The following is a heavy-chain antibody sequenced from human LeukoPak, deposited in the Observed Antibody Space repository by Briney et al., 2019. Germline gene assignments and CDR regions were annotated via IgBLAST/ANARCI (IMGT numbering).Heavy chain of an antibody. Sequence: ASVKVSCKASGYAFTNYAMNWVRQAPGQGLEWMGWIHPSTGNPTYAQDFTGRFVFSLDTSVSTTYLQISSLKAEDTAVYYCARAYQRLGELSLPDYWGQGTLVTVSS. CDR1: GYAFTNYA. CDR2: IHPSTGNP. V-gene: IGHV7-4-1*02. J-gene: IGHJ4*02. D-gene: IGHD3-16*02. CDR3: ARAYQRLGELSLPDY.